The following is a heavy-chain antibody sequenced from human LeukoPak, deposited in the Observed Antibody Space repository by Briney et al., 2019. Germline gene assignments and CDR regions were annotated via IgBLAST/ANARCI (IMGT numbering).Heavy chain of an antibody. CDR3: AQGHPSIAAAGNWFDP. Sequence: SQTLSLTCTVSGGSISSGGYYWSWIRQPPGKGLEWIGEINHSGSTNYNPSLKSRVTISVDTSKNQFSLKLSSVTAADTAVYYCAQGHPSIAAAGNWFDPWGQGTLVTVSS. D-gene: IGHD6-13*01. V-gene: IGHV4-30-2*01. CDR1: GGSISSGGYY. CDR2: INHSGST. J-gene: IGHJ5*02.